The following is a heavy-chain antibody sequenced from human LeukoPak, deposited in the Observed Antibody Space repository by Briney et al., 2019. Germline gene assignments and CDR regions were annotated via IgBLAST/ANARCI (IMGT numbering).Heavy chain of an antibody. CDR2: ISAYNGNT. V-gene: IGHV1-18*01. J-gene: IGHJ4*02. CDR1: GYTFTSYG. Sequence: WASVKVSCKASGYTFTSYGISWVRQAPGQGLEWMGWISAYNGNTNYAQKLQGRVTMTTDTSTSTAYMELRSLRSDDTAVYYCARGGPPYDSSGYSDYWGQGTLVTVSS. D-gene: IGHD3-22*01. CDR3: ARGGPPYDSSGYSDY.